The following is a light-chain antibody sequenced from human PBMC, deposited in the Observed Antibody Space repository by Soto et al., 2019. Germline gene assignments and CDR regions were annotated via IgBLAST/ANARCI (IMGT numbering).Light chain of an antibody. CDR2: GAS. J-gene: IGKJ1*01. V-gene: IGKV3-15*01. CDR1: QSVGSN. CDR3: QQYNSWPLT. Sequence: EMVMTQSPATLSVSPGERATLSCRASQSVGSNLAWYQQKPGQAPRLLIYGASTRVTGIPARFGGSGSGTDFTLTINSLQSEDFAVYYCQQYNSWPLTFGQGTKVDIK.